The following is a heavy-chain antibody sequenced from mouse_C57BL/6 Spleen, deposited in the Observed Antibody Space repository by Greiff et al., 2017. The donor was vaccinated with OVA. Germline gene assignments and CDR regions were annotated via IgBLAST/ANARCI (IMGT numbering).Heavy chain of an antibody. CDR1: GYAFSSSW. V-gene: IGHV1-82*01. CDR2: IYPGDGDT. J-gene: IGHJ2*01. CDR3: AREGDRYYFDD. Sequence: QVQLQQSGPELVKPGASVKISCKASGYAFSSSWMNWVKQRPGKGLEWIGRIYPGDGDTNYNGKFKGKATLTADKSSSTAYMQLSSLTSEDSAVYFCAREGDRYYFDDWGQGTTLTVSS. D-gene: IGHD3-3*01.